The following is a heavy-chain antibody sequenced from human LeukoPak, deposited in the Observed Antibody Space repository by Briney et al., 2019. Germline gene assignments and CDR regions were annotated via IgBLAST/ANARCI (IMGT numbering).Heavy chain of an antibody. V-gene: IGHV1-2*02. Sequence: ASVKVSCKASGYSFSGFYMHWVRQAPGQGLEWMGLIIPNTGGTNYAQKFQGSVTMTRDTTISTAYMALSSLRSDDTAVYYCAREWLIVVTGTGHLDYWGQGTLVTVSS. CDR3: AREWLIVVTGTGHLDY. J-gene: IGHJ4*02. CDR1: GYSFSGFY. CDR2: IIPNTGGT. D-gene: IGHD6-19*01.